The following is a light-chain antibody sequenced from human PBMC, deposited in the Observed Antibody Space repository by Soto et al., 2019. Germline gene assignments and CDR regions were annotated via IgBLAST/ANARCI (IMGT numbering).Light chain of an antibody. V-gene: IGKV3-20*01. CDR1: QSVSSSS. CDR3: QQSGTSPFT. Sequence: ENVLTQSPGTLSLSPGERATLSCRASQSVSSSSFAWFQQKPGQAPRLLIYNASSRAAGIPDRFCGSGSGTDFTLTISRLVPEDFAVFYCQQSGTSPFTFGPGTKVDIK. CDR2: NAS. J-gene: IGKJ3*01.